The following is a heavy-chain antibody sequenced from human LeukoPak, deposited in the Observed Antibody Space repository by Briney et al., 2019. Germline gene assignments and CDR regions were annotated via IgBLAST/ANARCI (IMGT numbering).Heavy chain of an antibody. CDR2: FDPEDGET. Sequence: GASVKVSCKVSGYTLTELSMHWVRQAPGKGLEWMGGFDPEDGETIYAQKFQGRVTMTEDTSTDTAYMELSSLRSEDTAVYYCATVSYSSRGNWFDPWGQGTLATVSS. D-gene: IGHD6-13*01. J-gene: IGHJ5*02. V-gene: IGHV1-24*01. CDR1: GYTLTELS. CDR3: ATVSYSSRGNWFDP.